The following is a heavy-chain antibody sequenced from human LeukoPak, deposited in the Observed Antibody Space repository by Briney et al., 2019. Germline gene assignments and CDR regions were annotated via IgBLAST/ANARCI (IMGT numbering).Heavy chain of an antibody. Sequence: PGGSLRLSCAASGFTFSSDDMIWARQAPGKGLEWVSAISGSGGSTYYADSVKGRFTISRDNSKNTLYLQMNSLRAEDTAVYYCAKDTPGYSSGWYSVGSGYWGQGTLVTVSS. V-gene: IGHV3-23*01. CDR1: GFTFSSDD. CDR2: ISGSGGST. J-gene: IGHJ4*02. D-gene: IGHD6-19*01. CDR3: AKDTPGYSSGWYSVGSGY.